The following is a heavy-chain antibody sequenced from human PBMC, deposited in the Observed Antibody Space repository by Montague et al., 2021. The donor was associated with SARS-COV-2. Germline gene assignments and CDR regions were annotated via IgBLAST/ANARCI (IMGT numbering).Heavy chain of an antibody. V-gene: IGHV3-30*18. CDR2: ISYDGSNK. J-gene: IGHJ6*02. CDR3: AKDFFTILGVVIPHRYYYYGMDV. Sequence: SLRLSCAASGFTFSSYGMHWVRQAPGKGLEWVAVISYDGSNKYYADSVKGRFTISRDNSKNTLYLQMNSLRAEDTAVYYCAKDFFTILGVVIPHRYYYYGMDVWGQGTTVTVS. D-gene: IGHD3-3*01. CDR1: GFTFSSYG.